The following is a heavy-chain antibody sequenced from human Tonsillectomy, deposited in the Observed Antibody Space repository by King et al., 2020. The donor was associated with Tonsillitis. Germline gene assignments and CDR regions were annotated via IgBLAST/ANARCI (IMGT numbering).Heavy chain of an antibody. J-gene: IGHJ2*01. Sequence: QLQESGPGLVKPSQTLSLTCTVSGGSISSGVSYWSWIRQHPGKGLEWIVYIYYSGSTYYNPSLKSRVTISVDTSKNQFSLKLNSVTAADTAVYYCASTDCGGDCYMCSWYFDLWGRGTLVTVSS. V-gene: IGHV4-31*03. CDR2: IYYSGST. D-gene: IGHD2-21*02. CDR3: ASTDCGGDCYMCSWYFDL. CDR1: GGSISSGVSY.